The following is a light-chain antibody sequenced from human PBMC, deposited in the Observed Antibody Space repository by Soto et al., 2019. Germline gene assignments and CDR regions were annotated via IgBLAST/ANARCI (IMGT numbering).Light chain of an antibody. CDR1: SSNIGAGYD. J-gene: IGLJ2*01. CDR2: GNS. V-gene: IGLV1-40*01. Sequence: QPVLTQPPSVSGAPGQRVTISCTGSSSNIGAGYDVHWYQQLPGTAPKLLIYGNSNRPSGVPDRFSGSKSATSASLAITGLQAEDEADYYCQSYDSSLSGSEVFGGGTKLTVL. CDR3: QSYDSSLSGSEV.